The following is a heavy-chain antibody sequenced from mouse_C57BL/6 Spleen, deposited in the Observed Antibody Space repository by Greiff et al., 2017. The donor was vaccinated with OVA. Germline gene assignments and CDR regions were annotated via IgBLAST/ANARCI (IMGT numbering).Heavy chain of an antibody. Sequence: QVQLQQPGAELVKPGASVKMSCKASGYTFTSYWITWVKQRPGQGLEWIGDIYPGSGSTNYNEKFKSKATLTVDTSSSTAYMQLSSLTSEDSAVYYCASSPYYSNYGWFAYWGQGTLVTVSA. CDR3: ASSPYYSNYGWFAY. CDR2: IYPGSGST. V-gene: IGHV1-55*01. D-gene: IGHD2-5*01. J-gene: IGHJ3*01. CDR1: GYTFTSYW.